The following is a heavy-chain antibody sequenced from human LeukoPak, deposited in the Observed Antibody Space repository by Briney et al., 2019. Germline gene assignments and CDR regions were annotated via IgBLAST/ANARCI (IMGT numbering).Heavy chain of an antibody. J-gene: IGHJ4*02. D-gene: IGHD6-13*01. Sequence: SETLSLTCAVYGGSFSGYYWTWIRQPAGRGLEWIGRIYITESTNYNPSLKSRVTMSVDTSKNQFSLKLNSVTAADTAVYYCARQNSSWYFDYWGQGTLVTVSS. V-gene: IGHV4-59*10. CDR2: IYITEST. CDR3: ARQNSSWYFDY. CDR1: GGSFSGYY.